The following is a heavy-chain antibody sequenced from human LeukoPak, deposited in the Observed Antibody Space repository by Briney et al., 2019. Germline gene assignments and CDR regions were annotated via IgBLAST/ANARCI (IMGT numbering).Heavy chain of an antibody. CDR1: GFTFSSYE. V-gene: IGHV3-48*03. D-gene: IGHD3-10*01. CDR3: ARGQRITMVRGIAFDI. CDR2: ISSSGSTI. Sequence: PGGSLRLSCAASGFTFSSYEMNWVRQAPGKGLEWVSYISSSGSTIYYAASVKGRFTISRDNAKTSLYLQMNSLRAEDTAVYYCARGQRITMVRGIAFDIWGQGTMVTVSS. J-gene: IGHJ3*02.